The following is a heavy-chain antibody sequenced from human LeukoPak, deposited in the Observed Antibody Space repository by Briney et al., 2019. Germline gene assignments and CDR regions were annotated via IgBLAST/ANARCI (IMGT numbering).Heavy chain of an antibody. V-gene: IGHV3-23*01. J-gene: IGHJ4*02. CDR2: ICGSGGST. CDR1: GFTFSSYA. Sequence: PGGSLRLSCAASGFTFSSYAMSGVRQAPGKGLEWVSAICGSGGSTYYADSVKGRFTISRDNSKNTLYLQMNSLRAEDTAVYYCAKSPLLWFGELGAQFDYWGQGTLVTVSS. CDR3: AKSPLLWFGELGAQFDY. D-gene: IGHD3-10*01.